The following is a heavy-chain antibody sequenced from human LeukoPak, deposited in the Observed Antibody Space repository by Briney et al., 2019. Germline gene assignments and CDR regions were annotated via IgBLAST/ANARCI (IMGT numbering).Heavy chain of an antibody. V-gene: IGHV3-23*01. CDR3: AKDPPGYCSSTSCNYYFDY. D-gene: IGHD2-2*01. J-gene: IGHJ4*02. CDR2: ISGSGGST. Sequence: PGGSLRLSCAASGFTFSSYAMSWVRQAPGKGLEWVSAISGSGGSTYYADSVKGRFTISRDNSKNTLYLQMNSLRAEDTAVYYCAKDPPGYCSSTSCNYYFDYWGQGTLVTVSS. CDR1: GFTFSSYA.